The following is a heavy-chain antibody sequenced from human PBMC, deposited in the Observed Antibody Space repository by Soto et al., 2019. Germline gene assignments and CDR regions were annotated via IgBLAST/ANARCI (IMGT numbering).Heavy chain of an antibody. J-gene: IGHJ5*02. V-gene: IGHV1-2*04. CDR2: INPNNGGT. Sequence: ASVNVSCKASGYTFTGYYMHWVRQAPGQGLEWMGWINPNNGGTNHAQKFQGWVTMTRDTSISTAYMELSRLRSDDTAVYYCARGMSSSSDDWFDPWGQGTLVTVSS. D-gene: IGHD6-6*01. CDR1: GYTFTGYY. CDR3: ARGMSSSSDDWFDP.